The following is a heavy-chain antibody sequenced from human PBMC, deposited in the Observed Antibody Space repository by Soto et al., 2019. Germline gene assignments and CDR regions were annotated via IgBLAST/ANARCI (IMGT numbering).Heavy chain of an antibody. D-gene: IGHD5-12*01. CDR1: GASISSSY. V-gene: IGHV4-59*01. J-gene: IGHJ4*02. CDR3: ARGGNRYSSTSPGVGGFDY. Sequence: QMQLQESGPGLVKPSETLSLTCTVSGASISSSYWSWIRQPPGKGLEWIGYIFHSGTTNYNPSLKSRVTISVDTSKNQFSLNLSSLTTADTAVYFCARGGNRYSSTSPGVGGFDYWGQGTLVTVSS. CDR2: IFHSGTT.